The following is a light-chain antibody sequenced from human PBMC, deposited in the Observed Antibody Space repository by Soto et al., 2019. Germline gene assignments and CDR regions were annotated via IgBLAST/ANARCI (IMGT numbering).Light chain of an antibody. CDR3: QQYNGWPIT. J-gene: IGKJ5*01. V-gene: IGKV3D-15*01. CDR2: DST. CDR1: QSIHTS. Sequence: KQSPATLSLSTEHRATLSCRASQSIHTSLAWYQQKSGKPPRLVIYDSTLRANGVPDRFGGSRSGTEFTLTISSLQSEDFAVYYCQQYNGWPITFRHGTRLEI.